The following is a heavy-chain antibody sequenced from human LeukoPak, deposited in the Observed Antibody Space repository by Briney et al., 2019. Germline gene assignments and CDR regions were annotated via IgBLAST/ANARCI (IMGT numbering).Heavy chain of an antibody. CDR1: GFTFSSYW. V-gene: IGHV3-23*01. D-gene: IGHD6-13*01. J-gene: IGHJ4*02. CDR2: ISGSGGST. Sequence: GGSLRLSCAASGFTFSSYWMSWVRQALGKGLEWVSAISGSGGSTYYADSVKGRFTISRDNSKNTLYLQMNSLRAEDTAVYYCAKASIAAAEYYFDYWGQGTLVTVSS. CDR3: AKASIAAAEYYFDY.